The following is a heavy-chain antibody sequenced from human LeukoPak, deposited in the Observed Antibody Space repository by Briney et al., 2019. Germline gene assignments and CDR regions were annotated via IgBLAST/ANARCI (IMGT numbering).Heavy chain of an antibody. V-gene: IGHV3-48*04. J-gene: IGHJ3*02. CDR1: GFTFSSYS. D-gene: IGHD2-15*01. CDR2: ISSSSSTI. Sequence: GGSLRLSCAASGFTFSSYSMNWVRQAPGKGLEWVSYISSSSSTIYYADSVKGRFTISRDNAKNSLYLQMNSLRAEDTAVYYCAREDRIVVVVAATESDAFDIWGQGTMVTVSS. CDR3: AREDRIVVVVAATESDAFDI.